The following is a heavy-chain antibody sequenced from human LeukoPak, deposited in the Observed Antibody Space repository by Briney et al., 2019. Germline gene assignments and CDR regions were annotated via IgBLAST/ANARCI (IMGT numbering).Heavy chain of an antibody. CDR1: GGSISSYC. J-gene: IGHJ5*02. CDR2: IYYSGST. V-gene: IGHV4-59*01. CDR3: AREGLYYDILTGWAVGWFDP. D-gene: IGHD3-9*01. Sequence: SETLSLTCTVSGGSISSYCWSWIRQPPGKALEWIGYIYYSGSTNYNPSLKSRVTISVDTSKNQFSLKLSSVTAADTAVYYCAREGLYYDILTGWAVGWFDPWGQGTLVTVSS.